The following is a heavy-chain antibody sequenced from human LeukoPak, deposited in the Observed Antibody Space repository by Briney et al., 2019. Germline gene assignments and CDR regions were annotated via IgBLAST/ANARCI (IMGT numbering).Heavy chain of an antibody. CDR1: GGSISSYY. J-gene: IGHJ6*04. Sequence: SETLSLTYTVSGGSISSYYWSWIRQPPGKGLEWIGYIYYSGSTNYNPSLKSRVTISVDTSKNQFSLKLSSVTAADTAVYYCARANWSYGMDVWGKGTTVTVSS. CDR3: ARANWSYGMDV. CDR2: IYYSGST. D-gene: IGHD1-1*01. V-gene: IGHV4-59*01.